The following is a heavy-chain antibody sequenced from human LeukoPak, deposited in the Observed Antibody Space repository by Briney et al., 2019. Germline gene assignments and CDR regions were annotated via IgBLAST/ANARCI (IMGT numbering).Heavy chain of an antibody. V-gene: IGHV3-74*01. Sequence: PGGSLRLSCAVPGFTLSSYAMNWVRQAPGKGLVWVSRINSDESSTSYADSVKGRFTISRDNAKNTLYLQMNSLRAEDTAVYYCVRESGTHWGQGTLVTVSS. J-gene: IGHJ4*02. CDR2: INSDESST. CDR1: GFTLSSYA. D-gene: IGHD3-10*01. CDR3: VRESGTH.